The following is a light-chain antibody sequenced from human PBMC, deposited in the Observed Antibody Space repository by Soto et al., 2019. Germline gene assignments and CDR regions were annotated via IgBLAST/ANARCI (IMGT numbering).Light chain of an antibody. V-gene: IGLV6-57*02. CDR1: RGSIASNY. Sequence: NFKLTQPHSVSESPGKTVTISCTGSRGSIASNYVQWYQQRPGRAPTIVIFEHNQRPSGVPDRFSGSIDTSSNSASLTISGLKTEDEADYYCQSYDSDSQGVFGGGTKVTVL. CDR3: QSYDSDSQGV. J-gene: IGLJ3*02. CDR2: EHN.